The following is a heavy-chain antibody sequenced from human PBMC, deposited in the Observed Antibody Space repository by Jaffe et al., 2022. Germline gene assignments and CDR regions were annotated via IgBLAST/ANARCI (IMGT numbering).Heavy chain of an antibody. D-gene: IGHD3-10*01. CDR3: AKDNVLLWFREACDYMDV. Sequence: QVQLVESGGGVVQPGGSLRLSCAASGFTFSSYGMHWVRQAPGKGLEWVAFIRYDGSNKYYADSVKGRFTISRDNSKNTLYLQMNSLRAEDTAVYYCAKDNVLLWFREACDYMDVWGKGTTVTVSS. CDR2: IRYDGSNK. J-gene: IGHJ6*03. V-gene: IGHV3-30*02. CDR1: GFTFSSYG.